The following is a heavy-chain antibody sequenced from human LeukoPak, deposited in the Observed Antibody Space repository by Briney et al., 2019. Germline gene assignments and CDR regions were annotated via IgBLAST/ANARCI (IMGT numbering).Heavy chain of an antibody. D-gene: IGHD3-16*01. CDR2: INAGNGNT. Sequence: VASVKVSCKASGYTFTSYAMHWVRQAPGQRLEWMGWINAGNGNTKYSQKFQGRVTITRDTSASTAYMELSSLRSEDTAVYYCATYYDYVWGSYPYWGQGTLSPSPQ. CDR3: ATYYDYVWGSYPY. J-gene: IGHJ4*02. V-gene: IGHV1-3*01. CDR1: GYTFTSYA.